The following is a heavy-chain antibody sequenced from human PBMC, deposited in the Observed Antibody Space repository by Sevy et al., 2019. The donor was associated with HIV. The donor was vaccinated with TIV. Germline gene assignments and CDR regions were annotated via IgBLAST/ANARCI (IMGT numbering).Heavy chain of an antibody. Sequence: GGSLRLSCAASGFTFSSYSMNWVRQAPGKGLEWVSSISSSSSYIYYADSVKGRFTISRDNAKNSLYLQMNSLRAEDTAVYYCARDNLIVELGFVVVPAAMIVYYYGMDVWGQGTTVTVSS. CDR1: GFTFSSYS. J-gene: IGHJ6*02. CDR3: ARDNLIVELGFVVVPAAMIVYYYGMDV. V-gene: IGHV3-21*01. D-gene: IGHD2-2*01. CDR2: ISSSSSYI.